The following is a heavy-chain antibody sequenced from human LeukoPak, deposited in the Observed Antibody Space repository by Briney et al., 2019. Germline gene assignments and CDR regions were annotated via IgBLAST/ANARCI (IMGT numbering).Heavy chain of an antibody. D-gene: IGHD3-10*01. V-gene: IGHV4-4*02. CDR3: ARRYASGPY. CDR1: GGSISSCNW. CDR2: IYHSGST. J-gene: IGHJ4*02. Sequence: SGTLSLTCAVSGGSISSCNWWRCLRQPPGKGLEWIGEIYHSGSTNYTPSLKSRVTISVDKSKDQFSLKLSCVAAAGTAVYYCARRYASGPYWGQGTLVTVSS.